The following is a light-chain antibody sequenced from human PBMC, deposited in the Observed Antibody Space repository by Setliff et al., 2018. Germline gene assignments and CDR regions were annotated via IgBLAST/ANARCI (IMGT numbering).Light chain of an antibody. CDR1: SRDVGGYNY. Sequence: QSALAQPRSVSGSPGQSVTISCTGTSRDVGGYNYVSWYQQHPGKAPKLLIYEVTKRPSGVPDRFSGSKSGNTASLTVSGLQAEDEADYYCNSYAASNKSVFGTGTRSPS. CDR2: EVT. CDR3: NSYAASNKSV. V-gene: IGLV2-8*01. J-gene: IGLJ1*01.